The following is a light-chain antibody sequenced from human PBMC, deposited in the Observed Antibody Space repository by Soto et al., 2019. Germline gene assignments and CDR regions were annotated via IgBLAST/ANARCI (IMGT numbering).Light chain of an antibody. Sequence: QSALTQPPSASGSPGQSVAISCTGTNSDVGGYNYVSWYQHHPGKVPKVMIYEVTKRPSGVPDRFSGSKSGNTASLTVSGLQAEDEAEYYCSSYTSNYIVVLGGGTKLTVL. CDR3: SSYTSNYIVV. J-gene: IGLJ2*01. CDR2: EVT. CDR1: NSDVGGYNY. V-gene: IGLV2-8*01.